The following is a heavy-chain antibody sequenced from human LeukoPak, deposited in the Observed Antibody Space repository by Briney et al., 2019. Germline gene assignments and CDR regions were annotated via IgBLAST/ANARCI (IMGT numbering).Heavy chain of an antibody. D-gene: IGHD3-10*01. CDR1: GFTFSSYA. CDR3: AKDRSGIILVRGVISPIDY. V-gene: IGHV3-23*01. J-gene: IGHJ4*02. Sequence: QTGGSLRLSCAASGFTFSSYAMSWVRQAPGEGLEWVSGISGSGGSTYYVDSVKGRFTISRDNSKNTLYLQMNSLRAEDTAVYYCAKDRSGIILVRGVISPIDYWGQGTLVTVSS. CDR2: ISGSGGST.